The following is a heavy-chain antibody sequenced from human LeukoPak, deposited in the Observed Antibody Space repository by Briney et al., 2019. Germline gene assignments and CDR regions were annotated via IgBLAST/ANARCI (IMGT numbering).Heavy chain of an antibody. Sequence: ASVKVSCKASGGTFSSYAISWVRQAPGQGFEWMGWMNPNSGNTGYAQKFQGRVTITRNTSISTAYMELSSLRSEDTAVYYCARVPVGYYYMDVWGKGTTVTVSS. CDR1: GGTFSSYA. J-gene: IGHJ6*03. CDR2: MNPNSGNT. CDR3: ARVPVGYYYMDV. V-gene: IGHV1-8*03. D-gene: IGHD1-26*01.